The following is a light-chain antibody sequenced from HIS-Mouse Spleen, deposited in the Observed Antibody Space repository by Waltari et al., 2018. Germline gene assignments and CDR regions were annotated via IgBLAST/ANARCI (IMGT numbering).Light chain of an antibody. Sequence: QSALTQPASVSGSPGQSITISCTGTSSDVGSYNLFSWYQQPPGKAPKLMTYEGSKRPSWVSNRFSGSKSGNTASLTISGLQAEDEADYYCCSYAGSSTWVFGGGTKLTVL. CDR3: CSYAGSSTWV. V-gene: IGLV2-23*01. J-gene: IGLJ3*02. CDR1: SSDVGSYNL. CDR2: EGS.